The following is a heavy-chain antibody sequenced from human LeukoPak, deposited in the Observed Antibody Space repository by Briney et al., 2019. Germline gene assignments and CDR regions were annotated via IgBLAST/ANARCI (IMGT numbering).Heavy chain of an antibody. J-gene: IGHJ4*02. CDR1: GFTVSSNY. CDR3: AGSGAGEDYFHY. V-gene: IGHV3-23*01. D-gene: IGHD3-10*01. Sequence: GGSLRLSCAASGFTVSSNYMNWVRQAPGKGLEWVSGISASGGITDYTDSVKGRFTISRDSSKNTLSLQMNNLGPEDTAVYFCAGSGAGEDYFHYWGQGSLVIVSS. CDR2: ISASGGIT.